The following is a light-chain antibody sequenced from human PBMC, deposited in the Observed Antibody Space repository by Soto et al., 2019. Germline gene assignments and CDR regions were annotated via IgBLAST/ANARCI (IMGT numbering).Light chain of an antibody. CDR3: AAWDDTLNGPYV. V-gene: IGLV1-44*01. Sequence: QSVLTQPPSASGTPGQRVTISCSGSSSNIGSNTVNWYQQLPGTAPKLLIYNNNQRPSGVPDRFSGSKSGTSASLAISGLQSEDDADYNGAAWDDTLNGPYVFGTGT. J-gene: IGLJ1*01. CDR2: NNN. CDR1: SSNIGSNT.